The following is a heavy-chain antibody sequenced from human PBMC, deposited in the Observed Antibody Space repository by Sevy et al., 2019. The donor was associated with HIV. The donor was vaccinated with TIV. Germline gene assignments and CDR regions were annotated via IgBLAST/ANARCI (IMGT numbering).Heavy chain of an antibody. V-gene: IGHV3-9*01. CDR2: INWDGSEK. CDR1: GFSFNDYA. J-gene: IGHJ4*02. D-gene: IGHD3-10*01. CDR3: ARGGFYFGSEDYYGKAGYDS. Sequence: GGSLRLSCATSGFSFNDYAMHWVRQAPGKGLEWVSGINWDGSEKDYADSVEGRFTISRNNDKKSLYLQMSSLRREDTALYFWARGGFYFGSEDYYGKAGYDSWGPGTVVTVSS.